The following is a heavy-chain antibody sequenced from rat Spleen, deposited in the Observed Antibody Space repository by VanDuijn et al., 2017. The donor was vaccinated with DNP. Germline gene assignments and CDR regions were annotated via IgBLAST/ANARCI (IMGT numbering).Heavy chain of an antibody. CDR2: ISYDGSST. CDR1: GFTFSNYD. CDR3: ARRRRLYYYDGYYHVKDYYVMDA. J-gene: IGHJ4*01. V-gene: IGHV5-7*01. Sequence: EVQLVESGGGLVQPGRSMKFSCAASGFTFSNYDMAWVRQAPKKGLEWVATISYDGSSTNYRDSVKGRFTISRDNAKRTLYLQMDRLRSEDTATYYCARRRRLYYYDGYYHVKDYYVMDAWGQGASVTVSS. D-gene: IGHD1-12*03.